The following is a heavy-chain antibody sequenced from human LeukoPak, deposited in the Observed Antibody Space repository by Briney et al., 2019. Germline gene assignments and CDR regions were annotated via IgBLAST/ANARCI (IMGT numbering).Heavy chain of an antibody. CDR3: AKSYTNGWPYYLDY. Sequence: GGSLRLSCAASGFTFSTYGMSWLRQAPGTGLEWVSTISGSGGRTYYADSLKGRFTISRDSSENTLYVQMNSLRVDDTAVYYCAKSYTNGWPYYLDYWGQGTLVTVSS. CDR2: ISGSGGRT. CDR1: GFTFSTYG. V-gene: IGHV3-23*01. D-gene: IGHD6-19*01. J-gene: IGHJ4*02.